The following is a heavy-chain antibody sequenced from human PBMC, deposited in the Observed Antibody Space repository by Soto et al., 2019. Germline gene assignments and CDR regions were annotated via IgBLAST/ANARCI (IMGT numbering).Heavy chain of an antibody. J-gene: IGHJ6*02. Sequence: QVQLVQSGAEVKKPGSSVKVSCKASGGTFSSYAISWVRQAPGQGLEWMGGIIPIFGTANYAQKFQGRVTITADESTSKAYMELSSLISEDTAVYYCARSYYYDSSSRYCMDVWCQGTTLTVSS. CDR3: ARSYYYDSSSRYCMDV. CDR1: GGTFSSYA. D-gene: IGHD3-22*01. CDR2: IIPIFGTA. V-gene: IGHV1-69*01.